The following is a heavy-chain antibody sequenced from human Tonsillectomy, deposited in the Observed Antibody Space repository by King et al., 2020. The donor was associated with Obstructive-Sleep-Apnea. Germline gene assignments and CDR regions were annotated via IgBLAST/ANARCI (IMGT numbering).Heavy chain of an antibody. CDR1: GGTFSSYA. CDR3: AHRSEQLAPFDY. J-gene: IGHJ4*02. V-gene: IGHV1-69*06. D-gene: IGHD6-6*01. CDR2: IIPILGRA. Sequence: VQLVESGAEVKKPGSSVKVSCKASGGTFSSYAISWGVQAPGKGLEWSGGIIPILGRANYSQKFQGRVRITAVKSTSTAYMELSSLRSEDTAVYYCAHRSEQLAPFDYWGQGTLVTVSS.